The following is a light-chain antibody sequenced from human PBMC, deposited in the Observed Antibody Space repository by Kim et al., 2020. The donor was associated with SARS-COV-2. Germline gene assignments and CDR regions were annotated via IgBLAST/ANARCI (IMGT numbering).Light chain of an antibody. CDR1: QGITNS. V-gene: IGKV1-27*01. J-gene: IGKJ1*01. Sequence: ASLGDRVTITFRASQGITNSLAWYQQKPGNVPKVLIYDASALHSGVPSRFSGSGSGTGFTLTISSLQPEDVATYYCQKYNAAPWTFGQGTKVDIK. CDR3: QKYNAAPWT. CDR2: DAS.